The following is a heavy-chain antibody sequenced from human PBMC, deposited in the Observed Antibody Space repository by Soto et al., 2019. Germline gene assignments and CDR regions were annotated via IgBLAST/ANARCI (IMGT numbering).Heavy chain of an antibody. CDR3: ASLSRFALDY. CDR1: GFAFSSYT. Sequence: EVRLVESGGGLVKPGGSLRLSCAASGFAFSSYTMNWARQAPGKGVEWVSSISGGGDYIYYTGSVKGRFSISRDNAKNSLYLQMDSLRAEDTAVYYCASLSRFALDYWGQGTLVTVSS. D-gene: IGHD3-10*01. CDR2: ISGGGDYI. J-gene: IGHJ4*01. V-gene: IGHV3-21*01.